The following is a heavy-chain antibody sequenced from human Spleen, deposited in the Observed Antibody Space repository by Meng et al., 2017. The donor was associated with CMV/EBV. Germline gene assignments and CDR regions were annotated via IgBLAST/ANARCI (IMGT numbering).Heavy chain of an antibody. CDR1: GYTFTSYG. Sequence: ASVKVSCKASGYTFTSYGISWVRQATGQGLEWMGWMNPNSGNTGYAQKFQGRVTITRNTSISTAYMELSSLRSEDTAVYYCATSGGELPVYYYYYYAMDVWGQGTTVTVSS. CDR3: ATSGGELPVYYYYYYAMDV. D-gene: IGHD1-26*01. V-gene: IGHV1-8*01. CDR2: MNPNSGNT. J-gene: IGHJ6*02.